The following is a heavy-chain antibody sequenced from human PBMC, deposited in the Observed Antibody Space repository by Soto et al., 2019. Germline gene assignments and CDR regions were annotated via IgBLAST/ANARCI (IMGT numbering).Heavy chain of an antibody. CDR3: AMGWVDSGSYWEHY. J-gene: IGHJ4*02. CDR1: GYTLTELS. Sequence: ASVKVSCKVSGYTLTELSVHWVRQAPGKGLEWMGGFDPEDGETIYAQKFQGRVTMTEDTSTDTAYMELSSLRSEDTAVYYCAMGWVDSGSYWEHYWGQGTLVTVS. CDR2: FDPEDGET. V-gene: IGHV1-24*01. D-gene: IGHD1-26*01.